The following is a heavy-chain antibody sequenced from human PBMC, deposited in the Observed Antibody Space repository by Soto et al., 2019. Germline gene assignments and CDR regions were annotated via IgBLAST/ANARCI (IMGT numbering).Heavy chain of an antibody. D-gene: IGHD2-2*01. CDR3: VRESTPTRWFDP. J-gene: IGHJ5*02. CDR2: ISAYNGNT. V-gene: IGHV1-18*01. Sequence: ASVKVSCKASGYTFTSYGISWVRQAPGQGLEWMGWISAYNGNTNYAQKLQGRVTMTTDTSTSTAYMELRSLRSEDTAVYYCVRESTPTRWFDPWGQGTLVIVS. CDR1: GYTFTSYG.